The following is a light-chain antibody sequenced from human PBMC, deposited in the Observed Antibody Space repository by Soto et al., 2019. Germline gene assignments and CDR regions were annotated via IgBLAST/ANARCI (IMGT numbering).Light chain of an antibody. CDR2: HNY. Sequence: QSVLTQAPSASGTLGQRVTISCSGSSSNIGSDFVSWYQQLPGTAPNLLIYHNYQRPSGVPDRLSGSKSGTSASLAISDLRSEDEADYYCSTWDDSLSSYVFGAGTKVTVL. CDR1: SSNIGSDF. J-gene: IGLJ1*01. CDR3: STWDDSLSSYV. V-gene: IGLV1-47*01.